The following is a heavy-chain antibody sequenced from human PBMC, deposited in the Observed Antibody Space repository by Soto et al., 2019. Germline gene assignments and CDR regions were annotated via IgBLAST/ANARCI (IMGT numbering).Heavy chain of an antibody. CDR1: GFSLSTSGVG. J-gene: IGHJ6*03. CDR3: AHRSHSSSWYRYYFVYMDG. D-gene: IGHD6-13*01. CDR2: IYWDDDK. V-gene: IGHV2-5*02. Sequence: QITLKESGPTLVKPTQTITLTCTFSGFSLSTSGVGVGWIRQPPGKALEWLALIYWDDDKRYSPSLKSRLTITKDTSKNQFVLTMTNMDTVDTATYYGAHRSHSSSWYRYYFVYMDGWGKGTAGTGSS.